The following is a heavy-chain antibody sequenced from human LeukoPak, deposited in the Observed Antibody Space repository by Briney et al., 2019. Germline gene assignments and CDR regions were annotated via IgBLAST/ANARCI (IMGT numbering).Heavy chain of an antibody. CDR1: GGSFSGYY. Sequence: ETLSLTCTVYGGSFSGYYWSWIRQPPGKGLGWIGEINYSGSTNYNPSLKSRVTISVDTSRNQFSLKLTSVTAVDTAIYYCARGGEGYHFGSASQDYWGQGTLVTVSS. J-gene: IGHJ4*02. CDR3: ARGGEGYHFGSASQDY. CDR2: INYSGST. V-gene: IGHV4-34*01. D-gene: IGHD3-10*01.